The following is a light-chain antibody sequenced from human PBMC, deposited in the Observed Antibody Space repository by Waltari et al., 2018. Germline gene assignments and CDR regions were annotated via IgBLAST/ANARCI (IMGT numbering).Light chain of an antibody. CDR2: GAS. V-gene: IGKV3-20*01. J-gene: IGKJ1*01. CDR3: QHYLRLPAT. CDR1: QSVSRA. Sequence: EIVLTQSPGTLSLSPGERATLSCRASQSVSRALAWYQQKPGQAPRLLIYGASNRATGIPDRFSGSGSGTDFSLTISSLEPEDFAVYYCQHYLRLPATFGQGPKVEIK.